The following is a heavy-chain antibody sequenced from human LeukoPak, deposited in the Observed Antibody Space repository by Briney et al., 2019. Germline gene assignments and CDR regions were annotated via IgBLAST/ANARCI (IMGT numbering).Heavy chain of an antibody. CDR3: ARDSRPSYDSSGYYYPGDY. V-gene: IGHV1-46*01. D-gene: IGHD3-22*01. J-gene: IGHJ4*02. CDR2: INPSGGST. Sequence: ASVKVSCKASGYTFTSYYMHWVRQAPGLGLEWMAIINPSGGSTSYAQKFQGRVTMTRDTSTSTVYMELSSLRSEDTAVYYCARDSRPSYDSSGYYYPGDYWGQGTLVTVSS. CDR1: GYTFTSYY.